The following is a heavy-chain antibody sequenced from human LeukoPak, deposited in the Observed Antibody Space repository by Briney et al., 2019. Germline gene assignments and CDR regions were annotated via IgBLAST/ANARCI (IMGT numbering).Heavy chain of an antibody. D-gene: IGHD6-19*01. J-gene: IGHJ3*02. CDR2: TYYRSKWYN. V-gene: IGHV6-1*01. Sequence: SQTLSLTCAISGDSVSSNSAAWNWIRQSPSRGLEWLGRTYYRSKWYNDYAVSVKSRITINPDTSKNQFSLQLNSVTPEDTAVYYCARVDYIAVAGKGWEECAFDIWGQGTMVTVSS. CDR3: ARVDYIAVAGKGWEECAFDI. CDR1: GDSVSSNSAA.